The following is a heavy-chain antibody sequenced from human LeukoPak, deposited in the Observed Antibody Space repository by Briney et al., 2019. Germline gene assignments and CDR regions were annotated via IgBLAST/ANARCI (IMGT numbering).Heavy chain of an antibody. V-gene: IGHV4-59*11. Sequence: SETLSLTCTVSGGSITSHYWSWIRQPPGEGLEWIGYIYYSGNTNYNPSLKSRVTISVDRSKIQFSLKLSSVTAADTAVYFCARDYAWGSYPNWFDPWGQGTLVTVSS. CDR3: ARDYAWGSYPNWFDP. J-gene: IGHJ5*02. D-gene: IGHD3-16*01. CDR1: GGSITSHY. CDR2: IYYSGNT.